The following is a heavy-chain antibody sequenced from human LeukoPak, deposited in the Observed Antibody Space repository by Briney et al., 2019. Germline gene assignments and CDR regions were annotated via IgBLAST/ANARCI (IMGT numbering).Heavy chain of an antibody. Sequence: GGSLRLSCAASGFTFRGYAMNWVRRAPGKGLEWVSVFYTGGDTYYADSVKGRFTISRDNSKNTLYLQMNSLRADDTAVYYCVRVLAVTFDSWGQGTLVTVSS. CDR3: VRVLAVTFDS. CDR2: FYTGGDT. V-gene: IGHV3-66*01. J-gene: IGHJ4*02. CDR1: GFTFRGYA. D-gene: IGHD2-21*02.